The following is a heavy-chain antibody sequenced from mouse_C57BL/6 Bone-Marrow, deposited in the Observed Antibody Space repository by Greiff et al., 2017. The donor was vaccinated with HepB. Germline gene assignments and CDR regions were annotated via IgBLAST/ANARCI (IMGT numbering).Heavy chain of an antibody. CDR1: GFSLTSYG. J-gene: IGHJ3*01. CDR3: AKPPYYYGSREALAY. Sequence: VQRVESGPGLVQPSQSLSITCTVSGFSLTSYGVHWVRQSPGKGLEWLGVIWRGGSTDYNAAFMSRLSITKDNSKSQVFFKMNSLQADDTAIYYCAKPPYYYGSREALAYWGQGTLVTVSA. CDR2: IWRGGST. D-gene: IGHD1-1*01. V-gene: IGHV2-5*01.